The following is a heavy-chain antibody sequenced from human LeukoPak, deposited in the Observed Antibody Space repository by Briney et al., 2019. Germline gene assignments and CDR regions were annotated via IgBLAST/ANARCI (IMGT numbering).Heavy chain of an antibody. CDR3: ANVAKGRYFFYYMDV. D-gene: IGHD2-15*01. CDR1: GHSSNTFG. V-gene: IGHV1-18*01. J-gene: IGHJ6*03. Sequence: GASVKVSCKASGHSSNTFGITWVRQAPGQGLEWIGWISPYNSHRMYADKFQGRVTMTTDTSTTTSYMELRGLRSDDTAVYFCANVAKGRYFFYYMDVWGKGTTVTVS. CDR2: ISPYNSHR.